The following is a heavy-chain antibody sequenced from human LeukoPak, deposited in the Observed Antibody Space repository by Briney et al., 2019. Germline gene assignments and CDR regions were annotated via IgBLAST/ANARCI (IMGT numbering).Heavy chain of an antibody. CDR3: ARDPLDFWSGYCDY. V-gene: IGHV3-30*04. J-gene: IGHJ4*02. D-gene: IGHD3-3*01. CDR2: ISYDGSNK. Sequence: AGRSLTLSCAASGFTFSSDAMHWVRQAPAKGLVWVAVISYDGSNKYYADSVKSRFTISRDNSKNKLYLQMNTLRAEDTAVYYCARDPLDFWSGYCDYGGQGTLVTVSP. CDR1: GFTFSSDA.